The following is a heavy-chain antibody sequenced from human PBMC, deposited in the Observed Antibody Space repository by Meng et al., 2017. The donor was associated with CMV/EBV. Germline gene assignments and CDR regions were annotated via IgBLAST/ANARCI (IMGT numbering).Heavy chain of an antibody. CDR2: IKPDGSEK. J-gene: IGHJ4*02. D-gene: IGHD2-2*01. CDR3: AKDKEGGPAAHYWGGFDY. CDR1: GFTFSSYW. V-gene: IGHV3-7*01. Sequence: GESLKISCAASGFTFSSYWMSWVRQAPGKGLEWVANIKPDGSEKYYVDSVKGRFTISRDNAKNSLYLQMNSLRAEDTAVYYCAKDKEGGPAAHYWGGFDYWGQGTLVTVSS.